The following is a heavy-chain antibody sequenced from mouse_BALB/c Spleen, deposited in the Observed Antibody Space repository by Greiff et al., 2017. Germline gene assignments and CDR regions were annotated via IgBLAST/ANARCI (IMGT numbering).Heavy chain of an antibody. CDR3: ARKEYGNYFDY. V-gene: IGHV1S135*01. CDR2: IDPFNGGT. Sequence: VQLKESGPELMKPGASVKISCKASGYSFTSYYMHWVKQSHGKSLEWIGYIDPFNGGTSYNQKFKGKATLTVDKSSSTAYMHLSSLTSEDSAVYYCARKEYGNYFDYWGQGTTLTVSS. D-gene: IGHD2-10*02. CDR1: GYSFTSYY. J-gene: IGHJ2*01.